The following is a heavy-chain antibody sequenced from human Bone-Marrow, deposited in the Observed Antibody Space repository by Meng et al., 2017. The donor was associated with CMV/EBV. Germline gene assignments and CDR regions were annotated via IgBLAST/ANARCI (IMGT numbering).Heavy chain of an antibody. CDR2: INSDGSST. CDR3: ARDRMVYAYYFDY. D-gene: IGHD2-8*01. Sequence: GESLKISCVASGFTFSSYWMHWVRQAPGKGLVWVSRINSDGSSTSYADSVKGRFTISRDNSKNTLYLQMNSLRAEDTAVYYCARDRMVYAYYFDYWGQGTLVTVSS. CDR1: GFTFSSYW. J-gene: IGHJ4*02. V-gene: IGHV3-74*01.